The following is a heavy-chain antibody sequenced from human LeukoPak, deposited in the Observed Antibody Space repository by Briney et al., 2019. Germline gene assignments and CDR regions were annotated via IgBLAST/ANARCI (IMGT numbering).Heavy chain of an antibody. CDR3: ARDPILRYFDWLFHDAFDI. J-gene: IGHJ3*02. V-gene: IGHV4-34*01. CDR1: GGSFSGYY. D-gene: IGHD3-9*01. Sequence: SETLSLTCAVYGGSFSGYYWRWIRQPPGKGLEWIGEINHSGSTNYNPSLKSRVTISVDTSKNQFSLKLSSVTAADTAVYYCARDPILRYFDWLFHDAFDIWGQGTMVTVSS. CDR2: INHSGST.